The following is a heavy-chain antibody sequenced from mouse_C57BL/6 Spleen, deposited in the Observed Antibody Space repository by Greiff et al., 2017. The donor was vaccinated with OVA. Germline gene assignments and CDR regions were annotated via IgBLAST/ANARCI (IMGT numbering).Heavy chain of an antibody. J-gene: IGHJ4*01. CDR1: GYTFTSYG. V-gene: IGHV1-81*01. CDR2: IYPRSGNT. D-gene: IGHD2-1*01. CDR3: ARRGIYYGNYDYAMDY. Sequence: VQLKESGAELARPGASVKLSCKASGYTFTSYGISWVKQRTGQGLEWIGEIYPRSGNTYYNEKFKGKATLTADKSSSTAYMELRSLTSEDSAVYFCARRGIYYGNYDYAMDYWGQGTSVTVSS.